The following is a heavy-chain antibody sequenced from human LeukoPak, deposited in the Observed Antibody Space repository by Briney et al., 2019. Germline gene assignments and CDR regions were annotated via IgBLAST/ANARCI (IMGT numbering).Heavy chain of an antibody. Sequence: TGGSLRLSCAASGFTFSSYAMSWVRQAPGKGLEWVSAISGSGGSTYYADSVKGRFTFSRDNSKNTLYLQMNSLRAEDTAVYYCAKDGPSSGWSHLDYWGQGSLVTVSS. CDR2: ISGSGGST. D-gene: IGHD6-19*01. J-gene: IGHJ4*02. V-gene: IGHV3-23*01. CDR1: GFTFSSYA. CDR3: AKDGPSSGWSHLDY.